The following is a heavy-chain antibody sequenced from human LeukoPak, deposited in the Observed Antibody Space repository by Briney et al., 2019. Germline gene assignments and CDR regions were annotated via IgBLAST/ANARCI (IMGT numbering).Heavy chain of an antibody. CDR1: GYTFTGHY. CDR2: INPNTGTT. V-gene: IGHV1-2*02. J-gene: IGHJ5*01. Sequence: ASVTVSCKASGYTFTGHYIHWVRQAPGQGLEWMGWINPNTGTTNYAQKFQGRVTMTSETSITTAYMELSGLRSDDTAVYFCARGPLLPYFDWFHSWFESWGQGTLVTVS. D-gene: IGHD3-9*01. CDR3: ARGPLLPYFDWFHSWFES.